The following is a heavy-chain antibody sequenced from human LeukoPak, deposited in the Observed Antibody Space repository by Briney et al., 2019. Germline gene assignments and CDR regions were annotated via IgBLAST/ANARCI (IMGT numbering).Heavy chain of an antibody. CDR1: GGSISSGSYY. J-gene: IGHJ4*02. CDR2: IYTSGST. Sequence: PSETLSLTCTASGGSISSGSYYWSWIRQPAGKGLEWIGRIYTSGSTNYNPSLKSRVTISVDTSKNQFSLKLSSVTAADTAVYYCARGRLRGRYLEYWGQGTLVTVSS. V-gene: IGHV4-61*02. CDR3: ARGRLRGRYLEY. D-gene: IGHD3-3*01.